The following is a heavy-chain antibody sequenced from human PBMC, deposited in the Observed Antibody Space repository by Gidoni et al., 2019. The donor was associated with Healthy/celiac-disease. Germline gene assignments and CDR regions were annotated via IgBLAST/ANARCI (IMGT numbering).Heavy chain of an antibody. CDR2: ISGSGGST. CDR1: GFTFSSYA. D-gene: IGHD1-26*01. Sequence: EVQLLESGGGLVQPGGSLSLSCAASGFTFSSYAMSWVRQAPGKGLEWVSAISGSGGSTYYADSVKGRFTISRDNSKNTLYLQMNSLRAEDTAVYYCAVGATGVYYYYGMDVWGQGTTVTVSS. CDR3: AVGATGVYYYYGMDV. J-gene: IGHJ6*02. V-gene: IGHV3-23*01.